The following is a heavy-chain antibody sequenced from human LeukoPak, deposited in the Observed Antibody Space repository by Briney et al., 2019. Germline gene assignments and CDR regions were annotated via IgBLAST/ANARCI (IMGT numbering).Heavy chain of an antibody. CDR1: GFTFRSYG. D-gene: IGHD1-26*01. CDR2: ISYDGSNK. CDR3: ARGTSGSYEGYFDY. J-gene: IGHJ4*02. V-gene: IGHV3-30*03. Sequence: PGRSLRLSCAASGFTFRSYGMHWVRQAPGKGLEWVAVISYDGSNKYYGDSVKGRFTISRDNSKNTLYLQMNSLRAEDTAVYYCARGTSGSYEGYFDYWGQGTLVTVSS.